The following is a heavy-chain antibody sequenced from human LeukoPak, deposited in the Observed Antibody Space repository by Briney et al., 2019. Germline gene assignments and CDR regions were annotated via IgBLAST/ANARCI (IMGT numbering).Heavy chain of an antibody. V-gene: IGHV3-23*01. CDR2: INGSGGST. CDR3: AKSLLRPGY. D-gene: IGHD3-3*01. CDR1: GFTFSSYG. J-gene: IGHJ4*02. Sequence: PGGSLRLSCAASGFTFSSYGMSWVRQAPGKGLEWVSDINGSGGSTYYADSVKGRFTISRDNSKNTLYLQMNSLRAEDTAVYYCAKSLLRPGYWGQGTLVTVSS.